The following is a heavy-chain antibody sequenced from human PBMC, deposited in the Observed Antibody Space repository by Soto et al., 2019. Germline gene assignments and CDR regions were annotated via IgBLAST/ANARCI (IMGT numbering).Heavy chain of an antibody. CDR2: IWYDGSNK. J-gene: IGHJ6*03. CDR1: GFTFSSYG. D-gene: IGHD3-3*01. CDR3: ARDARYYDLWSGYYTYDYYYMDV. Sequence: QVQLVESGGGVVQPGRSLRLSCAASGFTFSSYGMHWVRQAPGKGLEWVAVIWYDGSNKYYADSVKGRFTISRDNSTNTLYLQMNSLRAEDTAVYYCARDARYYDLWSGYYTYDYYYMDVWGKGTTVTVSS. V-gene: IGHV3-33*01.